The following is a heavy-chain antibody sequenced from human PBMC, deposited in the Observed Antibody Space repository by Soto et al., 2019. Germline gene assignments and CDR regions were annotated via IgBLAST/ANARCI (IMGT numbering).Heavy chain of an antibody. CDR1: GFTFRTHG. V-gene: IGHV3-33*01. CDR3: VRNTWDTETRTYFEL. D-gene: IGHD4-17*01. Sequence: QVQLVESGGGVVQPGRSLRLSCAASGFTFRTHGMHWVRQAPGKGVERVAVVWNDGSRTYYADSVKGRFTDSRDNIKNTLYLQINSRRAEDTAVFSCVRNTWDTETRTYFELWGRGTLVTVSS. CDR2: VWNDGSRT. J-gene: IGHJ2*01.